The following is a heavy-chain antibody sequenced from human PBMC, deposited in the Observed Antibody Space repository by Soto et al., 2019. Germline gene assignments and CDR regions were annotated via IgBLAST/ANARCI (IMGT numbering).Heavy chain of an antibody. CDR2: IYSSGST. J-gene: IGHJ4*01. D-gene: IGHD2-2*01. Sequence: QVQLQESGPGLVKPSETLSLTCTVSGGSISSYYWNWIRQPAGKGLEWIGRIYSSGSTNYNPSLTIRVTMSVDTSKNHFSLKLSSVTAADTAVYYCARDLSRTTMPRFDYWGHGTLVTVSS. CDR1: GGSISSYY. V-gene: IGHV4-4*07. CDR3: ARDLSRTTMPRFDY.